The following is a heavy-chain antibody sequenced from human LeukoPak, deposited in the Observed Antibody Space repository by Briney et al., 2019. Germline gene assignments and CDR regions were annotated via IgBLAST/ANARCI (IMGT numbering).Heavy chain of an antibody. J-gene: IGHJ6*02. CDR3: ARDQDGDFYYQHGMDV. D-gene: IGHD4-17*01. V-gene: IGHV3-30-3*01. Sequence: LSGRSLRLSCAASGFTFSRYALHWVRQAPGKGLQWVAVISYDGSNKYYADSVKGRFTVSRDNAKNSLYLQMNSLRAEDTAVYYCARDQDGDFYYQHGMDVWGQGTTVTVFS. CDR1: GFTFSRYA. CDR2: ISYDGSNK.